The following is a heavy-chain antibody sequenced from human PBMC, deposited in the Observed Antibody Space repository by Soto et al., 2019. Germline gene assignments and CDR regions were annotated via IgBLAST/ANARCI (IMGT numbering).Heavy chain of an antibody. CDR3: AKDSDRDYFQH. V-gene: IGHV3-23*01. Sequence: GGSLRLSCAGSGFTFRSSDMSWFLQTPEKGLEWVSGFSATDGDPYYADPVKGRFTISRDISGNTLYLQMDSLRVEDTAVYYCAKDSDRDYFQHWGQGTQVTVSS. J-gene: IGHJ1*01. CDR2: FSATDGDP. CDR1: GFTFRSSD.